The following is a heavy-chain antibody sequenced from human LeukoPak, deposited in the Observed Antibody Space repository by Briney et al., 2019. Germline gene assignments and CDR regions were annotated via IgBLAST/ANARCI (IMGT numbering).Heavy chain of an antibody. J-gene: IGHJ2*01. Sequence: ASVKVSCKASGYTFTGYYMHWVRQAPGQGLEWMGIINPSGGSTSYAQKFQGRVTISIDTSKNQFSLKLSSVTAADTAVYYCARHGWHAWYFDLWGRGALVTVSS. CDR3: ARHGWHAWYFDL. D-gene: IGHD6-19*01. CDR1: GYTFTGYY. V-gene: IGHV1-46*01. CDR2: INPSGGST.